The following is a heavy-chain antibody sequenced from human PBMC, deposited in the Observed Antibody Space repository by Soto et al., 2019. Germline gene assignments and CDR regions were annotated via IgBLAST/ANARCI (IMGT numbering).Heavy chain of an antibody. V-gene: IGHV3-74*01. CDR2: INSDGSST. J-gene: IGHJ4*02. D-gene: IGHD1-26*01. Sequence: EVQLVESGGGLVQPGGSLRLSCAASGFTFSSYWMHWVRQAPGKGLVWVSRINSDGSSTSYEDSVKGRFTISRDNAKNTLDLQTNSLRAEDTAVYYCARSSGSYCHYLGQGTLVTVSS. CDR3: ARSSGSYCHY. CDR1: GFTFSSYW.